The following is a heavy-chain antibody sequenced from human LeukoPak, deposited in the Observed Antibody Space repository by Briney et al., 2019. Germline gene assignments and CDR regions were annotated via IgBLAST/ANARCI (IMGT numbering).Heavy chain of an antibody. CDR3: ARRGGSGRAFDY. Sequence: SETLSLTCSVSGASISGGTYYWGWIRQPPGKGLEWIGSIYYTGSTYDNPSLKSRFTISVDTSKNQFSLKLSSVTAADTAVYYCARRGGSGRAFDYWGQGTLVTVSS. J-gene: IGHJ4*02. D-gene: IGHD1-26*01. CDR1: GASISGGTYY. V-gene: IGHV4-39*01. CDR2: IYYTGST.